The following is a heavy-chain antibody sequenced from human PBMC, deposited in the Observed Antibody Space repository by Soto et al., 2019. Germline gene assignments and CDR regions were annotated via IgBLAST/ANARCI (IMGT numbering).Heavy chain of an antibody. CDR2: IYYTGGT. J-gene: IGHJ4*02. CDR3: ARDRGATIFDF. CDR1: GGSISSGDYY. Sequence: SETLSLTCTVSGGSISSGDYYWSWIRQPPGKGLEWIGYIYYTGGTFYTPSLKSRVTMSVDTSKNQFSLKLTFVTAADTAVYFCARDRGATIFDFWGRGTLVTVSS. V-gene: IGHV4-30-4*01. D-gene: IGHD5-12*01.